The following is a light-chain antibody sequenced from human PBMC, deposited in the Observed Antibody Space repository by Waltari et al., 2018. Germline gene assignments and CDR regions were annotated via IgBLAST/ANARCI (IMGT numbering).Light chain of an antibody. CDR1: QTVTYNF. Sequence: EIVLTLSPGTLSLSPGERATLSSRASQTVTYNFLIWYQQKPGQAPRLLINGASSRASGIPDRFSCSGSGTDFTLTISRLEPDDFAVYYCQQYDGIVLTFGGGTKVEI. CDR2: GAS. CDR3: QQYDGIVLT. J-gene: IGKJ4*01. V-gene: IGKV3-20*01.